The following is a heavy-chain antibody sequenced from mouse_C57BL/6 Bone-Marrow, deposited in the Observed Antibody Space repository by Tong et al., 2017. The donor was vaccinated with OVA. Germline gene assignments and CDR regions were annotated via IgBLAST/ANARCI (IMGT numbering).Heavy chain of an antibody. CDR1: EYEFPSHD. CDR2: INSDGGST. D-gene: IGHD2-10*02. V-gene: IGHV5-2*01. Sequence: EVRLVESGGGLVQPGESLKLSCESNEYEFPSHDMSWVRKTPEKRLELVAAINSDGGSTYYPDTIERRFIISRDHTKNTMYMQMSRLKSEDTAMYYCTRVPPSMVTFAWFAYWGQGTLVTVSA. CDR3: TRVPPSMVTFAWFAY. J-gene: IGHJ3*01.